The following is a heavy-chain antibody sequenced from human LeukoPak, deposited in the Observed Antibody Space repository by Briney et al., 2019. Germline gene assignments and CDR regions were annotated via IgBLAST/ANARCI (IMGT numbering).Heavy chain of an antibody. CDR2: IKTTREGGTT. Sequence: GGSLRLSCAASGFTFSNAWINWVRQAPGKGLEWVGRIKTTREGGTTDCAAPMRGRFTISRDDSKNTLYLQMDSLKTEDTAVYYCTTRVVTTNDYWGQGTLVTVSS. CDR1: GFTFSNAW. CDR3: TTRVVTTNDY. V-gene: IGHV3-15*01. J-gene: IGHJ4*02. D-gene: IGHD2-21*02.